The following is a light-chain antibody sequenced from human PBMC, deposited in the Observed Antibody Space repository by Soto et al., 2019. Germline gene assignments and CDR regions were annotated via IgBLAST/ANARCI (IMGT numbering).Light chain of an antibody. J-gene: IGKJ3*01. CDR3: QQYGSSPVT. CDR2: GAS. CDR1: QSVSSSY. V-gene: IGKV3-20*01. Sequence: EIVLTQSAGILSLSPGERATLSYRASQSVSSSYLAWYQQKPGQAPRLLIYGASSRATGIPDRFSGSGSGTDFTLTISRLEPEDFAVYYCQQYGSSPVTFGPGTKVDIK.